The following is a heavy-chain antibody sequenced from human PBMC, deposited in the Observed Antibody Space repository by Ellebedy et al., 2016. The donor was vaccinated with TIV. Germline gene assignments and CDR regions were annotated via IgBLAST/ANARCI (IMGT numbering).Heavy chain of an antibody. J-gene: IGHJ6*02. CDR2: IYSGGGT. V-gene: IGHV3-66*01. D-gene: IGHD3-22*01. CDR1: GFTVSSSY. CDR3: ARDRYYYDIPSDMDV. Sequence: GESLKISCAVSGFTVSSSYMSWVRQAPGKGLERVSVIYSGGGTYYADSVKGRFIMSRDTSKNTVSLQMNSLRAEDTALYYCARDRYYYDIPSDMDVWGQGTTVTVSS.